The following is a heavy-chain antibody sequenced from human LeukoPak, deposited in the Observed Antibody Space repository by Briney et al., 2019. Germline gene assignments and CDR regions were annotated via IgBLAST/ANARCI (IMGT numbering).Heavy chain of an antibody. CDR1: GYSFTTYW. J-gene: IGHJ3*02. D-gene: IGHD3-10*01. V-gene: IGHV5-51*01. Sequence: GESLKISCKGSGYSFTTYWIGWVRQMPGKGLEWMGIIYPGDSDTRYSPSFQGQVTISADKPISTAYVQWSSLKASDSAIYYCARRGRGGSGFEDAFDIWGQGTMVTVSS. CDR3: ARRGRGGSGFEDAFDI. CDR2: IYPGDSDT.